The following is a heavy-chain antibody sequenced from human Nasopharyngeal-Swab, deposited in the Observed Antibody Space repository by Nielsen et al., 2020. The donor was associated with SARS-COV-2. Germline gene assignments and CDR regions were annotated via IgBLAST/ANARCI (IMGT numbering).Heavy chain of an antibody. J-gene: IGHJ6*02. D-gene: IGHD2-15*01. CDR1: GFTFSSYS. V-gene: IGHV3-48*04. CDR2: ISSSSTI. Sequence: GESLKISCAASGFTFSSYSMNWVRQAPGKGLEWVSYISSSSTIYYADSVKGRFTISRDNAKNSLYLQMNSPRAEDTAVYYCARDGQRNCSGGSCYHYYYYGMDVWGQGTTVTVSS. CDR3: ARDGQRNCSGGSCYHYYYYGMDV.